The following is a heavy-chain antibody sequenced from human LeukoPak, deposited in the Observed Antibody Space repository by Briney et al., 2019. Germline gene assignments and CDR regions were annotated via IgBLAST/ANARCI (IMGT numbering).Heavy chain of an antibody. CDR3: ARDAGSYYATYYFDY. Sequence: PSETLSLTCTVSGYSISSGYYWGWIRQPPGKGLEWIGSIYHSGSTYYNPSLKSRVTISVDTSKNQFSLKLSSVTAADTAVYYCARDAGSYYATYYFDYWGQGTLVTVSS. CDR2: IYHSGST. D-gene: IGHD3-10*01. J-gene: IGHJ4*02. CDR1: GYSISSGYY. V-gene: IGHV4-38-2*02.